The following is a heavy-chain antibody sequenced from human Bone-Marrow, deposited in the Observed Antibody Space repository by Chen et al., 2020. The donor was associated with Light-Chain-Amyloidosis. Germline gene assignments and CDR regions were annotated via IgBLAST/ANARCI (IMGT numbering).Heavy chain of an antibody. CDR2: MSYSGST. Sequence: QLQLKESGPGLVRPSETLSLTCTVSGGSISINSYYWGWIRQPPGKGLEWIGSMSYSGSTYYSPYLKTRVTRSVDTPKNQFSLRLNSVTAADTALYYCARMFGFCSGGSCYSAYFDYWGQGALVTVSS. V-gene: IGHV4-39*01. CDR1: GGSISINSYY. CDR3: ARMFGFCSGGSCYSAYFDY. D-gene: IGHD2-15*01. J-gene: IGHJ4*02.